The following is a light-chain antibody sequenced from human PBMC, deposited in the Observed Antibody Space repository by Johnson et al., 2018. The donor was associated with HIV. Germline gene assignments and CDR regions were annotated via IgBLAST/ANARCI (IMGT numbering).Light chain of an antibody. J-gene: IGLJ1*01. CDR3: GIWDRSLSAYV. Sequence: QAVLTQPPSVSAAPGQRVTVSCSGRSSNIANNYVSWYQQFPGEAPKLLIYDNNKRPSGIPDRFSGSKSGTSATLGITGLQPGDEADYYCGIWDRSLSAYVFGTGTKVTVL. V-gene: IGLV1-51*01. CDR1: SSNIANNY. CDR2: DNN.